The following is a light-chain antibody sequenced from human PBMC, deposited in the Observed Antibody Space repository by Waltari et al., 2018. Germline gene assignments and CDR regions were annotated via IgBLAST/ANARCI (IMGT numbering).Light chain of an antibody. V-gene: IGLV3-19*01. CDR1: SLRSNY. Sequence: SSELTQDPAVSVALGQTVRITCQGDSLRSNYATWYQQKPGQAPILVIYGKNNRPSGIPDRFSGSSSGNTASLTITGARAEDEADYYCNSRDSSAKGVFGGGTKLTVL. CDR3: NSRDSSAKGV. CDR2: GKN. J-gene: IGLJ3*02.